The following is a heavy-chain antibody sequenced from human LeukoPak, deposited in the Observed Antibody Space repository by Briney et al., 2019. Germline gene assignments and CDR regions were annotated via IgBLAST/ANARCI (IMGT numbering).Heavy chain of an antibody. J-gene: IGHJ4*02. V-gene: IGHV3-48*03. CDR3: ARDLITIFGIDY. D-gene: IGHD3-3*01. Sequence: GGSLRLSCVASGFTFSSFEMNWVRQAPGKGLEWVSFMSGSGSTIYYAASVKGRFTISRDNAKNSLYLQMNVLRAEDTAVYYCARDLITIFGIDYWGQGILVTVSS. CDR1: GFTFSSFE. CDR2: MSGSGSTI.